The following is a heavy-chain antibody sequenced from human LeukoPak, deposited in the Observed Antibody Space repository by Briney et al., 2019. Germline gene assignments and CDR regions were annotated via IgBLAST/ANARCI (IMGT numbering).Heavy chain of an antibody. D-gene: IGHD5-12*01. CDR1: GGTFSSYT. Sequence: SVKVSCKASGGTFSSYTISWVRQAPGQGLEWMGRIIPILGIANYAQKFQGRVTITADKSTSTAYMELSSLKTEDTAVYYCTTDLWVVGTFDYWGQGTLVTVSS. CDR3: TTDLWVVGTFDY. CDR2: IIPILGIA. J-gene: IGHJ4*02. V-gene: IGHV1-69*04.